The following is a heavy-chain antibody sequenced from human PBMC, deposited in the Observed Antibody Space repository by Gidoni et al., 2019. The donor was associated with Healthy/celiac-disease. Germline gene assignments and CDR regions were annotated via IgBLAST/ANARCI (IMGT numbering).Heavy chain of an antibody. J-gene: IGHJ4*02. V-gene: IGHV1-46*01. CDR1: EYTFTSYY. Sequence: AEVKKPGASVKVSCKASEYTFTSYYMHWVRQAPGQGLEWRGITNPSGGSTSYAKKFQGRVTMTRDRTTSTVYMELSSLRSEERAVYCCARMADPPFDYWGQGTLVTVSS. CDR2: TNPSGGST. CDR3: ARMADPPFDY.